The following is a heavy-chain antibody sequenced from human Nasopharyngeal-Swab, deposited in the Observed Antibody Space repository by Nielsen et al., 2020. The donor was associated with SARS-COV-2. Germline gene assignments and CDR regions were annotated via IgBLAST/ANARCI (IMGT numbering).Heavy chain of an antibody. V-gene: IGHV3-30*18. Sequence: VCQAPGKGLEWGAVVSYDGRHKSYADSAKGRFTVSRDNSKNTMYLQMSSLRAEDTAIYYCAKSLRGVSLSFGYYYGLDVWGQGTTVTVSS. CDR2: VSYDGRHK. D-gene: IGHD3-10*01. J-gene: IGHJ6*02. CDR3: AKSLRGVSLSFGYYYGLDV.